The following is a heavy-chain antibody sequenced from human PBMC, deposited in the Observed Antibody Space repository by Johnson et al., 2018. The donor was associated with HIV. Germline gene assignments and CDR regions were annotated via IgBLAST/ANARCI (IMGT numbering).Heavy chain of an antibody. CDR3: ARSEEWRGEGVYQI. V-gene: IGHV3-23*04. Sequence: MLLVESGGGLVQPGGSLRLSCAASGFTFSSYAMSWVRQAPGKGLAWVSAISGSGGSTYYADSVKGRFTISRDNSKNTLYLQMNSLRAEDTAVYYCARSEEWRGEGVYQIWGQGTMVTVSS. CDR2: ISGSGGST. J-gene: IGHJ3*02. D-gene: IGHD6-13*01. CDR1: GFTFSSYA.